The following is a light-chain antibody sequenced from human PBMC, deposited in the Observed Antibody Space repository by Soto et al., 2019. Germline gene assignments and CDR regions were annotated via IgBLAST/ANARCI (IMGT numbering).Light chain of an antibody. J-gene: IGLJ3*02. CDR1: SSDVGSYNL. CDR2: EGN. Sequence: QSALTQPASVSGSPGQSITMSCAGASSDVGSYNLVSWYQQYPGKAPKLIIYEGNKRPSGVSNRFSGSGSGNTASLTFSGLQAEDAADYYCCSYTGSSTSFGGGTKLTVL. V-gene: IGLV2-23*01. CDR3: CSYTGSSTS.